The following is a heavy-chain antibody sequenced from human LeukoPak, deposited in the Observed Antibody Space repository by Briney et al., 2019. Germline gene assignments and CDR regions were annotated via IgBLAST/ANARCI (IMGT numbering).Heavy chain of an antibody. V-gene: IGHV3-64D*06. Sequence: GGSLRLSCAASGFTFTKYAMHWVRQAPGQGLDYVSAISTDGGSTYHADSVKGRFAISRDNSKNTLYLQMSSLRPEDTAVYYCVRESIDILGGLHTFDIWGQGTMVTVSS. CDR3: VRESIDILGGLHTFDI. CDR1: GFTFTKYA. D-gene: IGHD2-15*01. CDR2: ISTDGGST. J-gene: IGHJ3*02.